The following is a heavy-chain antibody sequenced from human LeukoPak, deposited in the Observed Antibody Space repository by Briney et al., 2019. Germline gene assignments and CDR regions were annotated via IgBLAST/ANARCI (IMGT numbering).Heavy chain of an antibody. CDR2: MNPNSGNT. CDR3: ASLVDTAIPYFDY. D-gene: IGHD5-18*01. V-gene: IGHV1-8*01. Sequence: ASVKVSCKASGYTFTSYDINWVRQATGQGLEWMGWMNPNSGNTGYAQKFQGRVTMTRNTSISTAYMELSSLRSEDTAVYYCASLVDTAIPYFDYWGQGTLVTVSS. J-gene: IGHJ4*02. CDR1: GYTFTSYD.